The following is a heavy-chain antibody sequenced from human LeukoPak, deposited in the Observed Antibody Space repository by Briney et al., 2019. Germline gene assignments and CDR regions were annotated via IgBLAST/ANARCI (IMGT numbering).Heavy chain of an antibody. Sequence: GGSLRLSCAASRFTFSSYAMNWVRQSPGKGLQWVTAISTTGDNTYYADSVKGRFTVSRDNSRNTLYLQMNSLRAEDTAVYYCAARGYRNGPFDYWGQGTLVTVSS. J-gene: IGHJ4*02. CDR3: AARGYRNGPFDY. D-gene: IGHD5-18*01. CDR1: RFTFSSYA. CDR2: ISTTGDNT. V-gene: IGHV3-23*01.